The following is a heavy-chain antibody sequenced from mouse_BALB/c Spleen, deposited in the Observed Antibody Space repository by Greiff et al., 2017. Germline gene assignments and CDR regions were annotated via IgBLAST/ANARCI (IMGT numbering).Heavy chain of an antibody. V-gene: IGHV1-7*01. J-gene: IGHJ2*01. D-gene: IGHD1-1*01. Sequence: QVQLQQSGAELAKPGASVEMSCKASGYTFTSYWMHWVKQRPGQGLEWIGYINPSTGYTEYNQKFKDKATLTADKSSSTAYMQLSSLTSEDSAVYYCASGDYYGSSYNFDYWGQGTTLTVSS. CDR3: ASGDYYGSSYNFDY. CDR1: GYTFTSYW. CDR2: INPSTGYT.